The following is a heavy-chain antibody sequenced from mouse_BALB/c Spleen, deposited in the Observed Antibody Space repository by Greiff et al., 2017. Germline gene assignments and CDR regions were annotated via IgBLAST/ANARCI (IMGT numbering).Heavy chain of an antibody. J-gene: IGHJ4*01. CDR1: GYSITSDYA. Sequence: VQLQQSGPGLVKPSQSLSLTCTVTGYSITSDYAWNWIRQFPGNKLEWMGYISYSGSTSYNPSLKSRISITRDTSKNQFFLQLNSVTTEDTATYYCARGWVYYYAMDYWGQGTSVTVSS. CDR3: ARGWVYYYAMDY. V-gene: IGHV3-2*02. CDR2: ISYSGST. D-gene: IGHD2-3*01.